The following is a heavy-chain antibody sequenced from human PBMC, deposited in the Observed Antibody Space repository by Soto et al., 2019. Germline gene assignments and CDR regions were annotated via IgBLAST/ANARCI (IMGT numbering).Heavy chain of an antibody. CDR2: IYWDDDK. D-gene: IGHD4-17*01. Sequence: QITLKESGPTLVKPTQTLTLTCTFSGFSLSTSGVGVGWIRQPPGKALEWLALIYWDDDKRYSPSLKSRVTITKDTSKNQVVLTMTNMDPVDTATYYCAHSLKADYGDYAPFDYWGQGTLVTVSS. J-gene: IGHJ4*02. CDR3: AHSLKADYGDYAPFDY. V-gene: IGHV2-5*02. CDR1: GFSLSTSGVG.